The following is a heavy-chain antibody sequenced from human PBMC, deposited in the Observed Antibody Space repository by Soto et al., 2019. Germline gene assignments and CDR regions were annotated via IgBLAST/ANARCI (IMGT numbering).Heavy chain of an antibody. CDR2: INAGSGNT. CDR3: AREETYCGADCYSIFDY. CDR1: GYTFTSYG. Sequence: QVQLVRSGAEVKKPGASVKVSCKASGYTFTSYGMHWVRQAPGQRLEWMGWINAGSGNTKYSQKFQGRVTISRDTSASTVYMELRSLRSEDAAVYYCAREETYCGADCYSIFDYWGQGTLVTVSS. V-gene: IGHV1-3*01. J-gene: IGHJ4*02. D-gene: IGHD2-21*01.